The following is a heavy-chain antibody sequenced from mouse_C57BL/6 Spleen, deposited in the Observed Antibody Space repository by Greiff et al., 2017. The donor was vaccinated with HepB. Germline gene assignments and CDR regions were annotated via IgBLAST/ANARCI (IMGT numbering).Heavy chain of an antibody. V-gene: IGHV1-19*01. J-gene: IGHJ4*01. CDR2: INPYNGGT. CDR3: ASNGSSLYYYARDY. CDR1: GYTFTDYY. D-gene: IGHD1-1*01. Sequence: VQLQQSGPVLVKPGASVKMSCKASGYTFTDYYMNWVKQSHGKSLEWIGVINPYNGGTSYNQKFKGKATLTVDKSSSTAYMELNSLTSEDSAVYNGASNGSSLYYYARDYWGQGTSVTVSS.